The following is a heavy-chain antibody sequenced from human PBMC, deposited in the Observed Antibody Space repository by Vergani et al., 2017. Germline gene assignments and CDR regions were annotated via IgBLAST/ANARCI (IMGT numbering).Heavy chain of an antibody. CDR2: IWYDGSEE. J-gene: IGHJ4*02. CDR3: AKDYNIMGALHY. V-gene: IGHV3-33*06. CDR1: GFTLSSHA. D-gene: IGHD5-12*01. Sequence: QVQLAESGGGVVQPGRSLRLSCAGSGFTLSSHAMHWVRQAPGKGLEWVAFIWYDGSEEYYADSVKGRFTISRDNSKNTLYLQMNNLRAADTAVYYCAKDYNIMGALHYWGQGTLVAVSS.